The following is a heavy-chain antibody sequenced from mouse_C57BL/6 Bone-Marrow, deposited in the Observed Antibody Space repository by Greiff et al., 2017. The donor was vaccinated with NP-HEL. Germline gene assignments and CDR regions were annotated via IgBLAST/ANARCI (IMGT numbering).Heavy chain of an antibody. J-gene: IGHJ3*01. V-gene: IGHV5-4*01. CDR2: ISDGGSYT. D-gene: IGHD2-3*01. CDR1: GFTFSSYA. CDR3: ARDYDGYYLAWFAY. Sequence: EVQLVESGGGLVKPGGSLKLSCAASGFTFSSYAMSWVRQTPEKRLEWVATISDGGSYTYYPDNVKGRFTISRDNAKNNLYLQMSHLKSEDTAMYYCARDYDGYYLAWFAYWGQGTLVTVSA.